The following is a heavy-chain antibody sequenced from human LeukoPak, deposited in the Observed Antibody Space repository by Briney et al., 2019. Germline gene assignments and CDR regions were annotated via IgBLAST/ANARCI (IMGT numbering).Heavy chain of an antibody. CDR3: AGLVGRYSSGLYYYYFDY. CDR2: MYLSGTT. CDR1: GDSINSLDL. V-gene: IGHV4-4*02. Sequence: SGTLSLTCAVSGDSINSLDLWSWGRQPPGRGLGWIGEMYLSGTTHSNPSVKSRVTISIDKSKNQFFLNLSSVTAADTAVYYCAGLVGRYSSGLYYYYFDYWGQGTLVTVSS. J-gene: IGHJ4*02. D-gene: IGHD3-22*01.